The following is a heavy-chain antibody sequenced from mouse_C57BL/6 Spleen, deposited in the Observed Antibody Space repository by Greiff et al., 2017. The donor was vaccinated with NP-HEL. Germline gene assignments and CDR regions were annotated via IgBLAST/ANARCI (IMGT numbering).Heavy chain of an antibody. J-gene: IGHJ3*01. CDR2: INPNNGGT. V-gene: IGHV1-22*01. Sequence: EVQLQQSGPELVKPGASVKMSCKASGYTFTDYNMHWVKQSHGKSLEWIGYINPNNGGTSYNQEFKGKATLTVNKSSSTAYMELRSLTSEDSAVYYCAIYYGTPFAYWGQGTLVTVSA. D-gene: IGHD2-1*01. CDR3: AIYYGTPFAY. CDR1: GYTFTDYN.